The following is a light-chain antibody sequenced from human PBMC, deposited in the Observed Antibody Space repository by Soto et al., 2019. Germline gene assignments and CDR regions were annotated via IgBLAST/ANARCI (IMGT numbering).Light chain of an antibody. J-gene: IGKJ1*01. V-gene: IGKV1-5*01. CDR2: DAS. CDR3: QQYENFSGT. Sequence: DIQMTHSPSTLSASVGDTVTVTCRASQSVSGWLAWYQQKPGEAPKLLIYDASALPRVVPSRFSGSGSGTKFTLTIGSRQHDDFANYYRQQYENFSGTFGPGTKVEI. CDR1: QSVSGW.